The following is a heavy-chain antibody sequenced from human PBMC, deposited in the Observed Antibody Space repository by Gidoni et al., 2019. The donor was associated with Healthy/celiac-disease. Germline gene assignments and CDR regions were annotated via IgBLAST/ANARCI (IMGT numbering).Heavy chain of an antibody. V-gene: IGHV3-9*01. CDR2: ISWNSGSI. J-gene: IGHJ4*01. D-gene: IGHD3-22*01. CDR3: AKDGNYDSSGFSVD. CDR1: GLTFDDYA. Sequence: EVQLVESGGGLVQPGRSLRLSCAASGLTFDDYAMHWVRQAPGKGLEWVSGISWNSGSIGYADSVKGRFTISRDNAKNSLYLQMNSLRAEDTALYYCAKDGNYDSSGFSVDWGQGTLVTVSS.